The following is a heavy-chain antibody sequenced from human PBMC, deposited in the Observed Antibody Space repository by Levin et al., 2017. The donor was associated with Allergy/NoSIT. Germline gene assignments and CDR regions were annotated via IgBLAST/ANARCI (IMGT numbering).Heavy chain of an antibody. J-gene: IGHJ4*02. CDR2: ISYDGSSK. CDR3: ATDTHVDYDYHDSMGW. V-gene: IGHV3-30*03. CDR1: GFTLRKYG. Sequence: GESLKISCAASGFTLRKYGMHWVRQPPGKGLEWVAVISYDGSSKYYADSVKGRFTISRDNSKNTLFLQLDSLKPEDTAVYYCATDTHVDYDYHDSMGWWGQGTLVTVSS. D-gene: IGHD4-17*01.